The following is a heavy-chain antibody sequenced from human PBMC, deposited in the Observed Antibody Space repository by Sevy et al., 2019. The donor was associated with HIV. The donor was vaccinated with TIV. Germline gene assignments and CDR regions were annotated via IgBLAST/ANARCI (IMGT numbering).Heavy chain of an antibody. CDR3: ARERGMSITPNWFDP. J-gene: IGHJ5*02. D-gene: IGHD1-20*01. CDR1: GFTFSDYY. V-gene: IGHV3-11*06. Sequence: GGSLRLSCAASGFTFSDYYMSWIRQAPGKGLEWVSDISSSSSYIYYADSVKGRFTISRDNAKNSLYLQMNSLRAEDTAVYYCARERGMSITPNWFDPWGQGTLVTVSS. CDR2: ISSSSSYI.